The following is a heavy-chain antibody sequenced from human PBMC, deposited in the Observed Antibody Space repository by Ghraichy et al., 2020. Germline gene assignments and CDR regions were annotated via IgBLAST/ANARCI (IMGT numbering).Heavy chain of an antibody. V-gene: IGHV3-7*03. CDR2: IKQDGSEK. CDR1: GFTFSSYW. CDR3: IRGQLVSDY. J-gene: IGHJ4*02. Sequence: LSLTCAASGFTFSSYWMTWVRQAPGKGLEWVANIKQDGSEKYYVDSVKGRFTISRDNAKNSLYLQMNSLRAEDTAVYYCIRGQLVSDYWGQGTLVTVSS. D-gene: IGHD6-13*01.